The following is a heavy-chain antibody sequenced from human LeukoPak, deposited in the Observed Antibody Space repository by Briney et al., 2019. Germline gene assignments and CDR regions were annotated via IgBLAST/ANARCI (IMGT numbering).Heavy chain of an antibody. V-gene: IGHV3-64D*06. J-gene: IGHJ5*02. D-gene: IGHD1-1*01. CDR2: ISDSGGST. CDR3: VKATTGTTKGWFDP. CDR1: GFIFSSSA. Sequence: GGSLRLSCSASGFIFSSSAMHWVRQDPGKGLEYVSAISDSGGSTYYADSVKGRFTISRDNSKNTLHLQMSSLRAEDTAVYYCVKATTGTTKGWFDPWGQGTLVTVSS.